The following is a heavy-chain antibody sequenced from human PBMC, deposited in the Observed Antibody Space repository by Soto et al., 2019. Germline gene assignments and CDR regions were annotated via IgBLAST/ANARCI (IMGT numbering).Heavy chain of an antibody. V-gene: IGHV3-30*18. J-gene: IGHJ4*02. CDR3: AKPLERITMIVVLDY. CDR1: GFTFSSYG. CDR2: ISYDGSNK. Sequence: PGGSLRLSCAASGFTFSSYGMHWVRQAPGKGLEWVAVISYDGSNKYYADSVKGRFTISRDNSKNTLYLQMNSLRAEDTAVYYCAKPLERITMIVVLDYWGQGTLVTVSS. D-gene: IGHD3-22*01.